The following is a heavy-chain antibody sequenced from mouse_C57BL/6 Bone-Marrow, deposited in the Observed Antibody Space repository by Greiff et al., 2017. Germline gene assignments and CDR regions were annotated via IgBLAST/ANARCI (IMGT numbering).Heavy chain of an antibody. CDR2: IHPNSGST. V-gene: IGHV1-64*01. J-gene: IGHJ2*01. CDR3: ARRAPFYYGNSYYFDY. Sequence: QVQLQQPGAELVKPGASVKLSCKASGYTFTSYWMHWVKQRPGQGLEWIGMIHPNSGSTNYNEKFKSKATLTVDTSSSTAYMQLSSLTSEDSAVYYCARRAPFYYGNSYYFDYWGQGTTLTGSS. D-gene: IGHD2-1*01. CDR1: GYTFTSYW.